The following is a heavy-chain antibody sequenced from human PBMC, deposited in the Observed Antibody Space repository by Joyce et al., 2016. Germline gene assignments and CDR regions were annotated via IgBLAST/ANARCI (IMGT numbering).Heavy chain of an antibody. CDR1: GFTFNVAL. J-gene: IGHJ4*02. V-gene: IGHV3-15*01. CDR2: IKSKTSGETT. D-gene: IGHD3-10*01. Sequence: EVQVAEYGGGLVKPGGSLRLSCAASGFTFNVALMTWVRQAPGKGMEWVGRIKSKTSGETTEYAAPVKGRFTISRDDSKNTVSLQMNGLRTEDTAVYFCAADVAEVGFGELDHWGQGTLVTVSS. CDR3: AADVAEVGFGELDH.